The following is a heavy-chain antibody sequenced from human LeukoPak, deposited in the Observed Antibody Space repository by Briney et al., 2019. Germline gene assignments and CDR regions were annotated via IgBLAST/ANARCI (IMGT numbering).Heavy chain of an antibody. Sequence: GGSLRLSCAASGFTFSSYGMHWVRQAPGKGLEWVAVISYDGSNKYYADSVKGRFTISRDNSKNTLYLQMNSLRAEDTAVYYCAREEYSSSWLFDYWGQGTLVTVSS. D-gene: IGHD6-13*01. J-gene: IGHJ4*02. CDR3: AREEYSSSWLFDY. CDR1: GFTFSSYG. V-gene: IGHV3-30*03. CDR2: ISYDGSNK.